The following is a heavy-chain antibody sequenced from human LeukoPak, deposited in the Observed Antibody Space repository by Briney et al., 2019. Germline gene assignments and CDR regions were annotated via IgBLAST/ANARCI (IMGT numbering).Heavy chain of an antibody. CDR1: GFTFSSYD. J-gene: IGHJ6*02. CDR2: IGTAGDT. CDR3: AKSSRYDYGLDV. D-gene: IGHD6-6*01. Sequence: GGSLRLSCAASGFTFSSYDMHWVRQATGEGLEWVSAIGTAGDTYYPGSVKGRFTISRENAKNSLYLQMNSLRAGDTAVYYCAKSSRYDYGLDVWGQGTTVTVSS. V-gene: IGHV3-13*01.